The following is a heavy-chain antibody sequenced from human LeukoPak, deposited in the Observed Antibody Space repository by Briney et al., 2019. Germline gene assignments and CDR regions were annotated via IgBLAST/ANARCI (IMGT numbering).Heavy chain of an antibody. CDR1: GGSISSSSYY. Sequence: SETLSLTCTVSGGSISSSSYYWGWIRQPPGKGLEWIGSIYYSGSTYYNPSLKSRVTISVDTSKNQFSLKLSSVTAADTAVYYCARHEGHIVVVPAAKAPDYYYYYMDVWGKGNTVTVSS. CDR2: IYYSGST. D-gene: IGHD2-2*01. V-gene: IGHV4-39*01. J-gene: IGHJ6*03. CDR3: ARHEGHIVVVPAAKAPDYYYYYMDV.